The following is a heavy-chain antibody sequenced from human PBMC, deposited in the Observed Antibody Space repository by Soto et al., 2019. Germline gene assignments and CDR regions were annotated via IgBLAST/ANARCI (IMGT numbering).Heavy chain of an antibody. CDR3: ARGYYDSSGYSPLFDY. J-gene: IGHJ4*02. Sequence: PETLSLTCAVYGGSFSGYYWSWIRQPPGKGLEWSGEINHSGSTNYNPSLKSRVTTSVDTSKNQFSLKLSSVTAADTAVYYCARGYYDSSGYSPLFDYWGQGTLVTV. D-gene: IGHD3-22*01. CDR2: INHSGST. CDR1: GGSFSGYY. V-gene: IGHV4-34*01.